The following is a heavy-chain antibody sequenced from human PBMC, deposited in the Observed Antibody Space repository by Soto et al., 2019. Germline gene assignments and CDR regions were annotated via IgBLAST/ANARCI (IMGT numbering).Heavy chain of an antibody. CDR1: GFTFDDYG. D-gene: IGHD6-6*01. CDR3: ARDLWSDSGKLVGSYFDY. J-gene: IGHJ4*02. Sequence: GGSLRLSCAASGFTFDDYGMSWVRQAPGKGLEWVSGINWNGGSTGYADSVKGRFTISRDNAKNSLYLQMNSLRAEDTALYYCARDLWSDSGKLVGSYFDYWGQGTLVTVSS. V-gene: IGHV3-20*04. CDR2: INWNGGST.